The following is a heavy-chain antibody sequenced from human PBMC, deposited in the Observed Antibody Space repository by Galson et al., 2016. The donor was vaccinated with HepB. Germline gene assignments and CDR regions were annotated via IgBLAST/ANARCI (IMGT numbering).Heavy chain of an antibody. CDR3: AKDWGSLWESSGKGMDL. CDR2: ISNTGRSV. D-gene: IGHD3-10*01. Sequence: SLRLSCAAAGLPFNTYEMNWVRQAPGKGLEWISYISNTGRSVYYADSVEGRFTISRDNRQNSLFLQMNSLTTADTALYYCAKDWGSLWESSGKGMDLWGQGTTVTVSS. J-gene: IGHJ6*02. CDR1: GLPFNTYE. V-gene: IGHV3-48*03.